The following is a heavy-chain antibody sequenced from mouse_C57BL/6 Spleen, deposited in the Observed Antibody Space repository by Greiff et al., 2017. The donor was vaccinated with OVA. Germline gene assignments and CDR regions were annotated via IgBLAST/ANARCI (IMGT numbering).Heavy chain of an antibody. D-gene: IGHD2-3*01. CDR3: ARGGRWLLRYFDY. Sequence: EVMLVESGGGLVKPGGSLKLSCAASGFTFSDYGMHWVRQAPEKGLEWVAYISSGSSTIYYADTVKGRFTISRDNAKNTLFLQMTRLRSEDTAMYYCARGGRWLLRYFDYWGQGTTLTVSS. V-gene: IGHV5-17*01. CDR2: ISSGSSTI. J-gene: IGHJ2*01. CDR1: GFTFSDYG.